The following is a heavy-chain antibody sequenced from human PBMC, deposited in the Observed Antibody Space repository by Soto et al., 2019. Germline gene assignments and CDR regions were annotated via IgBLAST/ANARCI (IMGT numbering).Heavy chain of an antibody. J-gene: IGHJ6*02. D-gene: IGHD2-15*01. CDR3: ARILANYRYSLDV. CDR2: IDWDDDK. Sequence: SGPTLVNPTQTLTLTCTFSGFSLSTRGTCVSWIRQPPGKALEWLARIDWDDDKFYTTSLKTRLTISKDTSINQVVLTMTNMDPVDTATYYCARILANYRYSLDVWGQGTTVTGSS. CDR1: GFSLSTRGTC. V-gene: IGHV2-70*17.